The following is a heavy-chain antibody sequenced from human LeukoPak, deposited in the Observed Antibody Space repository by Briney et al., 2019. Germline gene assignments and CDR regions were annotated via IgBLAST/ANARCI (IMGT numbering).Heavy chain of an antibody. Sequence: EASVKVSCKASGYTFTGYYMHWVRQAPGQGLEWMGWINPNSGGTNYAQKFQGRVTMTRNTSISTAYMELSSPRSEDTAVYYCAREDYYYYYMDVWGKGTTVTISS. CDR1: GYTFTGYY. V-gene: IGHV1-2*02. J-gene: IGHJ6*03. CDR2: INPNSGGT. CDR3: AREDYYYYYMDV.